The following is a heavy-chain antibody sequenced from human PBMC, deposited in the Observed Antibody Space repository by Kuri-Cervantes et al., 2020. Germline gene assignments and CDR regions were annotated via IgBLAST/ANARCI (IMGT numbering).Heavy chain of an antibody. CDR3: ARLFDFWSGYADY. D-gene: IGHD3-3*01. Sequence: SETLSLTCGVSGASFSGFYWSWIRQSPGKGLEWIGEIWPGGSTDYHPSLKSRVTISVDTSKNHLSLRLRSVTAADSAIYYCARLFDFWSGYADYWGQGTLVTVSS. CDR1: GASFSGFY. J-gene: IGHJ4*02. CDR2: IWPGGST. V-gene: IGHV4-34*01.